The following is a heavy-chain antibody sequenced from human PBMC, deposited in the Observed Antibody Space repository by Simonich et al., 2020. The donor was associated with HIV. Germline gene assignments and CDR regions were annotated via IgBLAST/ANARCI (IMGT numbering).Heavy chain of an antibody. J-gene: IGHJ6*03. CDR3: ARDRGYCASGVCYHYYMDV. V-gene: IGHV1-2*02. Sequence: GLEWMGWINPNRGVTNYPQKFQGRVTMTRDTSINTAYMELSGLSSDDTAVYYCARDRGYCASGVCYHYYMDVWGRGTTVTVSS. CDR2: INPNRGVT. D-gene: IGHD2-8*01.